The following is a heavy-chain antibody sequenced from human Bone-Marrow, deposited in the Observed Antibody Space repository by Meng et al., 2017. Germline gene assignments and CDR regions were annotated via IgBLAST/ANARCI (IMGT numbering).Heavy chain of an antibody. J-gene: IGHJ5*02. D-gene: IGHD3-22*01. CDR3: ARVGGYYDSSGDPNWFDP. CDR2: IIPILGIA. V-gene: IGHV1-69*02. Sequence: SVKVSCKASGGTFSSYTISWVRQAPGQGLEWMGRIIPILGIANYAQKFQGRVTITADISTSTAYMKLSSLRSEDTAVYYCARVGGYYDSSGDPNWFDPWGQGTLVTVSS. CDR1: GGTFSSYT.